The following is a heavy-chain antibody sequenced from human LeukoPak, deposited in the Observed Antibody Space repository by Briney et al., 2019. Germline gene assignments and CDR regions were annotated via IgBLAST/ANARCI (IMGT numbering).Heavy chain of an antibody. CDR2: ISAYNGNT. Sequence: GASVKVSCKLSGYTLSYYGVSWVRQAPGQGLEWMGWISAYNGNTNYAQKLQGRVTMTTDTSTSTAYMELRSLRSDDTAVYYCARRKRGTFDYWGQGTLVTVSS. D-gene: IGHD1-1*01. J-gene: IGHJ4*02. CDR1: GYTLSYYG. V-gene: IGHV1-18*01. CDR3: ARRKRGTFDY.